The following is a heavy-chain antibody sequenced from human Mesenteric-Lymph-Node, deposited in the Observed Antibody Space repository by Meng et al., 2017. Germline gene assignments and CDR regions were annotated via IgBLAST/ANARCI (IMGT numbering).Heavy chain of an antibody. CDR2: INAGNGNT. CDR1: GYTFNTYA. Sequence: QVHLVQSGAEVKKPGASVKVSCKASGYTFNTYAIHWVRQAPGQRLEWMGWINAGNGNTRYSQKFQGRVSITRDTSASTAYMELSSLRSEDTAVYYCARCIAVAGNWFDPWGQGTLVTVSS. CDR3: ARCIAVAGNWFDP. V-gene: IGHV1-3*01. D-gene: IGHD6-19*01. J-gene: IGHJ5*02.